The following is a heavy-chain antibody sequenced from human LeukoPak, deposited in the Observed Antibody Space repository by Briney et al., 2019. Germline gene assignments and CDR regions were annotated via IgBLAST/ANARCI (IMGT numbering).Heavy chain of an antibody. CDR1: GYTFTSYG. J-gene: IGHJ6*02. D-gene: IGHD3-10*01. CDR2: ISAYNGNT. V-gene: IGHV1-18*01. CDR3: ARDVLLWFGELLYYGLDV. Sequence: GASVKVSCKASGYTFTSYGIRWVRQAPGQGLEWMGWISAYNGNTNYAQKLQGRVTMTTDTSTSTAYMELRSLRSDDTAVYYCARDVLLWFGELLYYGLDVWGQGTTVTVSS.